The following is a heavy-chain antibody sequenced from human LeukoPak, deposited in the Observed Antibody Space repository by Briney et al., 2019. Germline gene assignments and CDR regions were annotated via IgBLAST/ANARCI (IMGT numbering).Heavy chain of an antibody. CDR3: ARVRPGSYFDY. V-gene: IGHV3-48*02. CDR2: INSSSSTI. Sequence: GGSLRLSCAASGFTFSSYSMNWVRQSPGKGLEWVSYINSSSSTIYYADSVKGRFTISRDNAKNSLYLQMNGLRDEDTAVYYCARVRPGSYFDYWGQGTLVTVSS. D-gene: IGHD1-26*01. J-gene: IGHJ4*02. CDR1: GFTFSSYS.